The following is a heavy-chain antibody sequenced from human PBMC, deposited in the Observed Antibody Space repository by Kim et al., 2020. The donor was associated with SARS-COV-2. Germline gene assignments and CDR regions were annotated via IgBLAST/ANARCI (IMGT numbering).Heavy chain of an antibody. D-gene: IGHD2-8*01. Sequence: GGSLRLSCAASGFTFSGSAMHWVRQASGKGLEWVGRIRSKANSYATAYAASVKGRFTISRDDSKNTAYLQMNSLKTEDTAVYYCTRLTGRLVQMDYYYYGMDVWGQGTTVTVSS. J-gene: IGHJ6*02. CDR2: IRSKANSYAT. CDR3: TRLTGRLVQMDYYYYGMDV. CDR1: GFTFSGSA. V-gene: IGHV3-73*01.